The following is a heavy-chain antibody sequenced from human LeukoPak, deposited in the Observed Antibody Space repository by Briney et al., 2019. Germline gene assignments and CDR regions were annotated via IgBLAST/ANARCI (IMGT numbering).Heavy chain of an antibody. J-gene: IGHJ3*01. Sequence: PGGSLRLSCAASGFTLSSYGMHWVRQAPGKGLEWVAVILHDGSNTKYAESVKGRFTISRDNSKNTLYLQMISLRTEDTAVYYCAKESGAFDFWGQGTMVTVSS. CDR1: GFTLSSYG. V-gene: IGHV3-30*18. CDR2: ILHDGSNT. CDR3: AKESGAFDF.